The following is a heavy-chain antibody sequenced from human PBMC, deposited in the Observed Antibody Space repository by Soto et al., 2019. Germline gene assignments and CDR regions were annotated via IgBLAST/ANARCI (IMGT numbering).Heavy chain of an antibody. J-gene: IGHJ1*01. CDR3: AHLMRPYDERSEYFQH. CDR1: GGSISSSSYY. CDR2: IYYSGST. D-gene: IGHD5-12*01. Sequence: PSETLSLTCTVSGGSISSSSYYWGWVRQPPGKGLEWIGSIYYSGSTYYNPSLKSRVTISVNTSKNQFSLKLSSVDTATYYCAHLMRPYDERSEYFQHWGQGTLVTVSS. V-gene: IGHV4-39*01.